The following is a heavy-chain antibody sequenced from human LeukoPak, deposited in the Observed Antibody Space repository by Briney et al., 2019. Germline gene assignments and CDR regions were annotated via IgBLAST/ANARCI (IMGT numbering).Heavy chain of an antibody. CDR3: AKSLGRGSPGMDV. D-gene: IGHD1-26*01. CDR2: ISGSGAST. CDR1: GFTFSSYA. V-gene: IGHV3-23*01. J-gene: IGHJ6*02. Sequence: GRSLRLSCAASGFTFSSYAMSWVRQAPGKGLEWVSAISGSGASTYSADSVKGRFTLSRDISKNTLYLQMNSLRAEDTAVYYCAKSLGRGSPGMDVWGQGTTVTVTS.